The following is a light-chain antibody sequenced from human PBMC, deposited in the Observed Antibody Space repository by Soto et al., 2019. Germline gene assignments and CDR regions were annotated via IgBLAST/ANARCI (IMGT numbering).Light chain of an antibody. J-gene: IGKJ5*01. Sequence: DIQMTQSPSSLSASVGDRVTITCRASQNISNYLNWYHQKPGKAPRVLIYAASSLQSGVPSRFSGSKSGTDFTLTISSLQPDDFAPYYCQQSYINHDTFSQGTRLEIK. CDR3: QQSYINHDT. CDR2: AAS. CDR1: QNISNY. V-gene: IGKV1-39*01.